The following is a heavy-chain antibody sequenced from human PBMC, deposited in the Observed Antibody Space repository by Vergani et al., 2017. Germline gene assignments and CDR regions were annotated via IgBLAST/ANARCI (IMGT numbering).Heavy chain of an antibody. J-gene: IGHJ4*02. CDR2: IIPIFGTA. V-gene: IGHV1-69*01. CDR3: ARHSASAAAYYFDY. CDR1: GGTFSSYA. D-gene: IGHD6-13*01. Sequence: QVQLVQSGAEVKKPGSSVKVSCKASGGTFSSYAISWVRQAPGQGLEWMGGIIPIFGTANYAQKFQGRVTITADESTSTAYMELSSVTAADTAVYYCARHSASAAAYYFDYWGQGTLVTVSS.